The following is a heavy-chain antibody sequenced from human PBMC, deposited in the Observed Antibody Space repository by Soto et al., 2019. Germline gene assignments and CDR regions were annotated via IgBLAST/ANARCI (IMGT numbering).Heavy chain of an antibody. CDR1: GGSISSSNW. CDR3: ARDRIAAAGTSSYYYYGMDA. Sequence: QVQLQESGPGLVKPSGTLSLTCAVSGGSISSSNWWSWVRQPPGKGLEWIGEIYHSGSTNYNPSLKSRVTISVDKSKNQFSLKLSSVTAADTAVYYCARDRIAAAGTSSYYYYGMDAWGQGTTVTVSS. V-gene: IGHV4-4*02. J-gene: IGHJ6*02. D-gene: IGHD6-13*01. CDR2: IYHSGST.